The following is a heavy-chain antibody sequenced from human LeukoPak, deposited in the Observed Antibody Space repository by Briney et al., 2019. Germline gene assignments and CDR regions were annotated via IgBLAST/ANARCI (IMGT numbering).Heavy chain of an antibody. Sequence: SETLSLTCTVSGGSISSYYWSWIRQPAGKGLEWIGRFYISGSTNYSPSLKSRVTMSVDTSKNQFSLRLNSVTAADTAVYYCARDGYRSRGFQHWGQGTLVTVSS. CDR2: FYISGST. CDR3: ARDGYRSRGFQH. V-gene: IGHV4-4*07. CDR1: GGSISSYY. D-gene: IGHD6-25*01. J-gene: IGHJ1*01.